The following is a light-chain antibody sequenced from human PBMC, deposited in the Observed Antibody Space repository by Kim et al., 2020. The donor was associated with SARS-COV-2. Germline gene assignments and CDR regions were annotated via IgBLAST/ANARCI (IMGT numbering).Light chain of an antibody. Sequence: AFVGDSVTITCRASQGISNHLAWYQQKPGEGPKLLFYAASSFQTGVPSRFSASGSGTDFTLTVSNLQPEDVATYYCQKYDSAPHTFGQGTKVDIK. V-gene: IGKV1-27*01. CDR3: QKYDSAPHT. J-gene: IGKJ1*01. CDR2: AAS. CDR1: QGISNH.